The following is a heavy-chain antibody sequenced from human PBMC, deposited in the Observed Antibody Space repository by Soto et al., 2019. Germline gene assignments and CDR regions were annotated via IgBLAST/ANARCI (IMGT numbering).Heavy chain of an antibody. J-gene: IGHJ4*02. D-gene: IGHD2-21*01. CDR2: IYETGES. V-gene: IGHV4-59*01. CDR3: VRGPPGWWLAY. Sequence: QVQLQESGPGLVKPSETLSVTCSVSGDSISRYYWGWIRKPPGKGLEWLGYIYETGESNYSPSLKSRVTMSVDTSTKLFSLKLTSVTAADTAVYYCVRGPPGWWLAYWGQGTLVTVSS. CDR1: GDSISRYY.